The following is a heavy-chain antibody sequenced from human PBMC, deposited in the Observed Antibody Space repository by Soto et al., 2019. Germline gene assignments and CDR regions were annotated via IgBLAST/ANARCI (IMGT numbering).Heavy chain of an antibody. J-gene: IGHJ4*02. CDR1: GYTFTGYY. D-gene: IGHD3-16*01. V-gene: IGHV1-2*02. Sequence: ASVKVSCKASGYTFTGYYMHWVRQAPGQGLEWMGWINPNSGGTNYAQKFQGRVTMTRDTSISTAYMELSRLRSDDTAVYYCARAFYDYVWGSSWPSDYWGQGTLVTVSS. CDR2: INPNSGGT. CDR3: ARAFYDYVWGSSWPSDY.